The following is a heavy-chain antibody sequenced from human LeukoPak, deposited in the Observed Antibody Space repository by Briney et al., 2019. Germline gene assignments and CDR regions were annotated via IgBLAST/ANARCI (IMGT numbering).Heavy chain of an antibody. CDR3: ARNTTMTDWYFDL. V-gene: IGHV4-39*01. J-gene: IGHJ2*01. Sequence: PSETLSLTCTVSGGAISSSSHYWGWIRQPPGKGLEWIGSIYHSGSTVYNPSLKSRVAISVDTSRNQFSLKLNSATASDTAVYYCARNTTMTDWYFDLWGRGTLVTVSS. CDR2: IYHSGST. D-gene: IGHD1-1*01. CDR1: GGAISSSSHY.